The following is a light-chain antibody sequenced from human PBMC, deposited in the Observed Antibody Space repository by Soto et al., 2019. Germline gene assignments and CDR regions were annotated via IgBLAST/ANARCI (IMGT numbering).Light chain of an antibody. V-gene: IGKV3-20*01. CDR2: SAS. J-gene: IGKJ5*01. Sequence: IVLTQSPATLSLSPGERATLSCRASQSVSKYLAWYQQKPGQAPRLLIYSASNRATGIPVRFTGSGSGTDFTLTISRLEPEDFAVYYCQQHGSSPITFGQGTRLEIK. CDR3: QQHGSSPIT. CDR1: QSVSKY.